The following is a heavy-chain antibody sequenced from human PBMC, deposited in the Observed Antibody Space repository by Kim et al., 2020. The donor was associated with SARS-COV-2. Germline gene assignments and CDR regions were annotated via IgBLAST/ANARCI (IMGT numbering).Heavy chain of an antibody. V-gene: IGHV4-34*01. J-gene: IGHJ4*02. D-gene: IGHD6-6*01. Sequence: SETLSLTCAVYGGSFSGYYWSWIRQPPGKGLEWIGEINHSGSTNYNPSLKSRVTISVDTPKNQFSLKLSSVTAADTAVYYCARSPTVIAARLDYWGQGTLVTVSS. CDR3: ARSPTVIAARLDY. CDR2: INHSGST. CDR1: GGSFSGYY.